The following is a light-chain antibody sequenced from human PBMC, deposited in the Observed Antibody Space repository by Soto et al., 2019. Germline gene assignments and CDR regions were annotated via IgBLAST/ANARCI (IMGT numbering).Light chain of an antibody. CDR3: MQALPSYT. CDR2: LGS. V-gene: IGKV2-28*01. Sequence: DIVMTQSPLSLPVTPGEPASISCRSSQSLLHSNGYNYLDWYLQKPGQSPQLLIYLGSNRASGVPDRFSGSVSGTDFTLKISRVEAEDVGVYYCMQALPSYTFGQGTKLEIK. CDR1: QSLLHSNGYNY. J-gene: IGKJ2*01.